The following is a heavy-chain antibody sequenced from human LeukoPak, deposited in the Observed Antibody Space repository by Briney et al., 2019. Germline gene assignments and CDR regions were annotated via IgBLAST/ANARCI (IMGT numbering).Heavy chain of an antibody. Sequence: PGGSLRLSCAASGFTFSSYAMHWVRQAPGKGLEWVAVISYDGSNKYYADSVKGRFTISRDNSKNTLYLQMNSLRAEDTAVYYCARAGTYYYGSGSFDYWGQGTLVTV. CDR3: ARAGTYYYGSGSFDY. CDR1: GFTFSSYA. D-gene: IGHD3-10*01. V-gene: IGHV3-30*04. J-gene: IGHJ4*02. CDR2: ISYDGSNK.